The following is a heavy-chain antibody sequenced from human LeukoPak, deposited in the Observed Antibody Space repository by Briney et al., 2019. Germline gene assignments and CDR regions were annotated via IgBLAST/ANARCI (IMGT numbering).Heavy chain of an antibody. CDR3: ASHTYYYGSGSYKSPFDY. D-gene: IGHD3-10*01. V-gene: IGHV4-34*01. J-gene: IGHJ4*02. Sequence: NPSETLSLTCAVYGGSFSGYYWSWIRQTPEKGLEWIGEINHSGSTNYNPSLKSRVTISVDTSKNQFSLKLSSVTAADTAVYYCASHTYYYGSGSYKSPFDYWGQGTLVTVSS. CDR1: GGSFSGYY. CDR2: INHSGST.